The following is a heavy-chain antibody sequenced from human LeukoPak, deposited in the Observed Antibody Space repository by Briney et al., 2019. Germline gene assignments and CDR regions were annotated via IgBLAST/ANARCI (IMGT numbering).Heavy chain of an antibody. CDR3: AKAAYGSESYYDPFDY. V-gene: IGHV3-23*01. D-gene: IGHD3-10*01. J-gene: IGHJ4*02. CDR1: GFTFSSYA. Sequence: GGSLRLSCAASGFTFSSYAMSWVRQAPGKGLEWVSDISGSGGSTYYADSVKGRFTISRDNSKNTLYLQMNSLRAEDTAVYYCAKAAYGSESYYDPFDYWGQGTLVTVSS. CDR2: ISGSGGST.